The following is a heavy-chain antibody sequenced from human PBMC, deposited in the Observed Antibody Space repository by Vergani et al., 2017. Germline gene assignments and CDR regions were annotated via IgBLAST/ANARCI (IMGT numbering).Heavy chain of an antibody. CDR3: AKMVGYLVVQNSYYFDY. J-gene: IGHJ4*02. D-gene: IGHD2-8*01. CDR2: IKSKTDGGTT. Sequence: EGQLVESGGGLVKPGGSLRLSCAASGFTFSNAWMSWVRQAPGKGLEWVGRIKSKTDGGTTDYAAPVKGRFTISRDDSKNTLYLQMNSLRAEDTAVYYCAKMVGYLVVQNSYYFDYWGQGTLVTVSS. V-gene: IGHV3-15*01. CDR1: GFTFSNAW.